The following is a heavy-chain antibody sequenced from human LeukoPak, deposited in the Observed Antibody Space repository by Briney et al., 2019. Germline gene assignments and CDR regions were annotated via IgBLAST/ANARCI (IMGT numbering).Heavy chain of an antibody. CDR1: GGSFSGYY. Sequence: PSETLSLTCAVYGGSFSGYYWSWIRQPPGKGLKWIGEINHSGSTNYNPSLKSRVTISVDTSKNQFSLRLTSVTAADTAVYYCARGLIRYYSGSGTSGNFDYWGQGTLVTVSS. J-gene: IGHJ4*02. D-gene: IGHD3-10*01. V-gene: IGHV4-34*01. CDR2: INHSGST. CDR3: ARGLIRYYSGSGTSGNFDY.